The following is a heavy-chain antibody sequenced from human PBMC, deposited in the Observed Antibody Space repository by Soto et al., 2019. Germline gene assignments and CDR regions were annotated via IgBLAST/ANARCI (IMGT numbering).Heavy chain of an antibody. CDR1: GYTFTGYY. CDR3: ARACITIFGVVIIQACYYGMDV. V-gene: IGHV1-2*02. J-gene: IGHJ6*02. CDR2: IDPNSGGT. D-gene: IGHD3-3*01. Sequence: GASVKVSCKASGYTFTGYYMHWVRQAPGQGLEWMGWIDPNSGGTNYAQKFQGRVTMTRDTSISTAYMELSRLRSDDTAVYYCARACITIFGVVIIQACYYGMDVWGQGTTVTVSS.